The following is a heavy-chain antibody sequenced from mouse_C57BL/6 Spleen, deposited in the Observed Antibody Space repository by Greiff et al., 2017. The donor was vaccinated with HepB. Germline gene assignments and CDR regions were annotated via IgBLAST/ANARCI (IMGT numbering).Heavy chain of an antibody. Sequence: QVQLQQSGAELVKPGASVKISCKASGYAFSSYWMNWVKQRPGKGLEWIGQIYPGDGDTNYNGKFKGKATLTADKSSSTAYMQLSSLTSEDSAVYFCAIIYYYGSSYEDWGQGTLVTVSA. CDR2: IYPGDGDT. V-gene: IGHV1-80*01. CDR3: AIIYYYGSSYED. D-gene: IGHD1-1*01. CDR1: GYAFSSYW. J-gene: IGHJ3*01.